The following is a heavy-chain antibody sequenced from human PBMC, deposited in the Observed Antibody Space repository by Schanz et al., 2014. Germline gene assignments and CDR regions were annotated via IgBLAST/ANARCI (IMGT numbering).Heavy chain of an antibody. Sequence: DVQLLESGGGLVQPGGSLRLSCAASGFTFSSYAMSWVRQPPGKGLEWISYISGSTTTVYYADSVKDRFTVSRDNANNSVYLQMNSLRGEDTAVYYCASGQWVVHDYWGQGTLVTVSS. CDR1: GFTFSSYA. D-gene: IGHD6-19*01. V-gene: IGHV3-48*04. CDR2: ISGSTTTV. CDR3: ASGQWVVHDY. J-gene: IGHJ4*02.